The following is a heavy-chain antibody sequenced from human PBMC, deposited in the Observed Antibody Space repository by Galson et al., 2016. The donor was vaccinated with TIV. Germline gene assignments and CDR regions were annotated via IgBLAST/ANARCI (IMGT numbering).Heavy chain of an antibody. CDR3: AKDASSQGHDSGSFDS. Sequence: SLRLSCAASGFTFNSFAMSWVRQAPGKGLEWVSSISATGGSTYYADSVKGRFTNSRHYSKNTVYLQMNSLRPDDTAIYYCAKDASSQGHDSGSFDSWGQGTLVTVSS. V-gene: IGHV3-23*01. D-gene: IGHD3-10*01. J-gene: IGHJ4*02. CDR2: ISATGGST. CDR1: GFTFNSFA.